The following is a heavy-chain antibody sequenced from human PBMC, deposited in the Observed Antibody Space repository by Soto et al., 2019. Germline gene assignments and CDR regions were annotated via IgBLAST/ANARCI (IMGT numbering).Heavy chain of an antibody. J-gene: IGHJ5*02. CDR3: VRRHVSATGIDWFDP. CDR1: GYTFTSYG. D-gene: IGHD6-13*01. V-gene: IGHV1-3*01. Sequence: ASVKVSCKASGYTFTSYGIHWVRQAPGQRLEWMGWINAANGDTKYSPKFQGRVTITRDTSASTAYMELSSLRSEDTAVYYCVRRHVSATGIDWFDPWGQGAQVTVSS. CDR2: INAANGDT.